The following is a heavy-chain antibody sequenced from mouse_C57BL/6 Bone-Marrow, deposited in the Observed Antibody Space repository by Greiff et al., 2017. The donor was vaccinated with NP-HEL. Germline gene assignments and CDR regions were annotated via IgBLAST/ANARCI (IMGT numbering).Heavy chain of an antibody. V-gene: IGHV1-64*01. CDR3: ARLYYSNYNYFDY. Sequence: VQLQQPGAELVKPGASVKLSCKASGYTFTSYWMHWVKQRPGQGLEWIGMIHPNSGSTNYNEKFKSKATLTVDKSSSTAYMQLSSLTSEDSAVYYCARLYYSNYNYFDYWGQGTTLTVSS. J-gene: IGHJ2*01. CDR1: GYTFTSYW. D-gene: IGHD2-5*01. CDR2: IHPNSGST.